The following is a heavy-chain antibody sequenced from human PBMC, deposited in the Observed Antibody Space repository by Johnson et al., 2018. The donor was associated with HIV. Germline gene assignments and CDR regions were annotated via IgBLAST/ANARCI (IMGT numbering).Heavy chain of an antibody. CDR1: GFTFSSYA. J-gene: IGHJ3*02. CDR2: ISYDGSNK. CDR3: ARRSGTWDAFDI. D-gene: IGHD1-26*01. Sequence: VQLVESGGGVVQPGRSLRLSCAASGFTFSSYAMHWVRQAPGKGLEWVAVISYDGSNKYYADSVKGRFTISRDNSKNTLYLQMNSLRAEDTAVYYCARRSGTWDAFDIWGQGTMVTVSS. V-gene: IGHV3-30-3*01.